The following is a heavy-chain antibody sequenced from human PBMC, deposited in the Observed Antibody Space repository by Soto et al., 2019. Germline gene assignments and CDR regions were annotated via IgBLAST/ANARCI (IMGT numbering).Heavy chain of an antibody. Sequence: SETLSLTCTVSGGSISSGDYYWSWIRQPPGKGLEWIGYIYYSGSTYYNPSLKSRVTISVDTSKNQFSLKLSSVTAADTAVYYCARCYYDSSGYFFRRPLNWGQGTLVTVSS. CDR3: ARCYYDSSGYFFRRPLN. D-gene: IGHD3-22*01. V-gene: IGHV4-30-4*01. CDR1: GGSISSGDYY. J-gene: IGHJ4*02. CDR2: IYYSGST.